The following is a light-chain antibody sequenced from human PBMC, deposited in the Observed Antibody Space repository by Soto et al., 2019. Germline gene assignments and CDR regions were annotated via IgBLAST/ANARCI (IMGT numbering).Light chain of an antibody. V-gene: IGKV3D-15*01. CDR2: AAC. CDR3: QQYNNSPPWT. CDR1: QSVSSN. Sequence: EIVMTQSPATLSVSPGERATLSCRASQSVSSNLAWYQQKPGQAPRLLIYAACTRATGIPARFSGSGSGTEFTLTICSLQSEDFAVYYCQQYNNSPPWTFGQGTNVEIK. J-gene: IGKJ1*01.